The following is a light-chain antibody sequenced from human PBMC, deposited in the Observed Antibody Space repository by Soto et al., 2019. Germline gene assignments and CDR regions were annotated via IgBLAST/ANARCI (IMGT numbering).Light chain of an antibody. V-gene: IGKV1-39*01. J-gene: IGKJ2*01. CDR3: QQSYSLPYT. CDR2: AAS. CDR1: QSVGSL. Sequence: DIQMTQSPSSLSASVGDRVTITCRASQSVGSLLNWFQQKPGKAPKLLIYAASTLQSGAPSRFSGSGAGTDFTLIISSLQPEDFATYYCQQSYSLPYTFGQGTKVEVK.